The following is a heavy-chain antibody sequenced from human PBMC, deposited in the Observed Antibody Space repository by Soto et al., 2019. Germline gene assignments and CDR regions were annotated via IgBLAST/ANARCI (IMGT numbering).Heavy chain of an antibody. CDR3: ARLGYCSGGSCYSRKNWFDP. Sequence: GGSLRLSCAASGFTVSSNYMSWVRQAPGKGLEWVSVIYSGGSTYYADSVKGRFTIPRDNSKNTLYLQMNSLRAEDTAVYYCARLGYCSGGSCYSRKNWFDPWGQGTLVTVSS. V-gene: IGHV3-66*04. CDR1: GFTVSSNY. D-gene: IGHD2-15*01. J-gene: IGHJ5*02. CDR2: IYSGGST.